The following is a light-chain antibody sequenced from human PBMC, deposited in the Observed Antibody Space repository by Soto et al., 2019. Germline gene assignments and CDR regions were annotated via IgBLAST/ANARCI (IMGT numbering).Light chain of an antibody. CDR1: QSVRSSY. CDR2: GAS. J-gene: IGKJ2*01. V-gene: IGKV3-20*01. Sequence: EIVLTQSPGTLSLSPGERATLSCRASQSVRSSYLAWYQQKPGQAPRLLIYGASSRATGLPDRFRGSGSGTDFTLPISRLEPEDFAVYYCQQYGSSPNTFGQGTKLEIK. CDR3: QQYGSSPNT.